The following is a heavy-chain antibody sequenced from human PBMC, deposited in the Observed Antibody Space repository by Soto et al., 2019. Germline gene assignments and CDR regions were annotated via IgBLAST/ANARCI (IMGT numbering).Heavy chain of an antibody. V-gene: IGHV1-18*01. CDR1: GDGFASYG. CDR2: ISAYNGNT. CDR3: ARRAAGTYYYYYMDV. J-gene: IGHJ6*03. Sequence: GASVKVCWKACGDGFASYGMRWVRQAPGQGLEWMGWISAYNGNTNYAQKFQGRVTMTRNTSISTAYMELSSLRSEDTAVYYCARRAAGTYYYYYMDVWGKGTTVTVSS. D-gene: IGHD6-13*01.